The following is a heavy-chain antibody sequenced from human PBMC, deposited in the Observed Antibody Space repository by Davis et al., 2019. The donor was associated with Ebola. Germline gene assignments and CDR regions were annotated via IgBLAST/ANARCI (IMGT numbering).Heavy chain of an antibody. CDR2: IYYSWST. CDR1: GGSISSSSYY. V-gene: IGHV4-39*01. J-gene: IGHJ6*02. Sequence: ETLSPTCTVSGGSISSSSYYWGWIRQPPGKGLEWIGSIYYSWSTYYNPSLKSRVTISVQTSKNQFSLRLSSVATADTAVYYCARHLYDILTGYLYYYYGMDVWGQGTTVTVSS. CDR3: ARHLYDILTGYLYYYYGMDV. D-gene: IGHD3-9*01.